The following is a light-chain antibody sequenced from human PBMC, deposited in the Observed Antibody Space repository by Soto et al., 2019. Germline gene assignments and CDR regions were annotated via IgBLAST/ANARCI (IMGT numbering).Light chain of an antibody. V-gene: IGKV1-27*01. CDR3: PKYNSAPFT. CDR1: QGISNY. Sequence: DIQMTQSPSSLSASVGDRVTITCRASQGISNYLAWYQQKPGKVPKLLIYAASTLKSGVPSRFSGSGSGTDFTLTISSLQTEDLATYYCPKYNSAPFTFGPGTKVYIK. J-gene: IGKJ3*01. CDR2: AAS.